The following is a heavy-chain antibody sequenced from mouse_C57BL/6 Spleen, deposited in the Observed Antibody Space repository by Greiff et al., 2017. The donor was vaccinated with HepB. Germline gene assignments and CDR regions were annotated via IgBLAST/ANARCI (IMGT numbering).Heavy chain of an antibody. CDR1: GFNIKDDS. D-gene: IGHD1-1*01. J-gene: IGHJ2*01. CDR3: TTNYGRKGDFDY. Sequence: VQLQQSGAELVRPGASVKLSCTASGFNIKDDSMHWVKQRPEQGLEWIGWIDPENGDTEYASKFQGKATITADTSSNTAYLQLSSLTSEDTAVYYGTTNYGRKGDFDYWGQGTTLTVSS. CDR2: IDPENGDT. V-gene: IGHV14-4*01.